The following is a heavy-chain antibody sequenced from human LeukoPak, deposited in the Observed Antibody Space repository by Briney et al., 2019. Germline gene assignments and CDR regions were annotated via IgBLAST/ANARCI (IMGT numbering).Heavy chain of an antibody. Sequence: SETLSLTCTVSGGSISSSSYYWGWIRQPPGKGLEWIGSIYYSGSTYYNPSLKSRVTISVGTSKNQFSLKLSSVTAADTAVYYCARRGRGYSYGSQPIDYWGQGTLVTVSS. CDR2: IYYSGST. J-gene: IGHJ4*02. D-gene: IGHD5-18*01. CDR1: GGSISSSSYY. CDR3: ARRGRGYSYGSQPIDY. V-gene: IGHV4-39*07.